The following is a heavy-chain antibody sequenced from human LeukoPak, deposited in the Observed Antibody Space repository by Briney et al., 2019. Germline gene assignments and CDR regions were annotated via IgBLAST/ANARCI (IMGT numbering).Heavy chain of an antibody. Sequence: SETLSLTCAVYGGPFSGYYWSWIRQPPGKGLEWIGEINHSGSTNYNPSLKSRVTISVDTSKNQFSLKLSSVTAADTAVYYCARGGYSYGMHYWGQGTLVTVSS. CDR1: GGPFSGYY. J-gene: IGHJ4*02. D-gene: IGHD5-18*01. CDR3: ARGGYSYGMHY. CDR2: INHSGST. V-gene: IGHV4-34*01.